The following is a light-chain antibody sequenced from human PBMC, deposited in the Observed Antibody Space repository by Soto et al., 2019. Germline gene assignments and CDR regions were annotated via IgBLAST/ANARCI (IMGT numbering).Light chain of an antibody. CDR3: QQYRT. CDR1: QSVSSSY. J-gene: IGKJ1*01. V-gene: IGKV3-20*01. CDR2: GAS. Sequence: IVLTQSPGTLSLSPGERATLSCRASQSVSSSYLAWYQQKPGQTPRLLIYGASSRATGIPDRFSGSGAGTDFTLTISRLEPEDVAVYSCQQYRTFGQGTKVDIK.